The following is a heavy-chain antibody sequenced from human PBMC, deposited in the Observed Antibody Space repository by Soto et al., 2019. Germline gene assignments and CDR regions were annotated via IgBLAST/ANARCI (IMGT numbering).Heavy chain of an antibody. Sequence: LRLSCVASGFSFSNYGMHWVRQAPGKGLEWVAFVPSDGNNKYYAESVKGRFTISRDNAKNTLYLQVDRLTVDDTAVYYCAKDRVIQLLPIWPDPWGQGTLVTVSS. CDR1: GFSFSNYG. D-gene: IGHD2-2*01. CDR2: VPSDGNNK. CDR3: AKDRVIQLLPIWPDP. J-gene: IGHJ5*02. V-gene: IGHV3-30*18.